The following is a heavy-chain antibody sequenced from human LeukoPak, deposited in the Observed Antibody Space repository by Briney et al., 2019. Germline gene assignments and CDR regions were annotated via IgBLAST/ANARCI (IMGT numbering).Heavy chain of an antibody. V-gene: IGHV3-72*01. J-gene: IGHJ6*03. Sequence: PGGSLRLSCAASGFTFSDHYMDWVRQAPGKGLEWVGRIRNKANSYSTEDAASVKGRFTISRDDLKNSLYLQMNSLKTEDTAVYYCARGAYYYDSSAYYPVYYYYMDVWGTGTTVTVSS. D-gene: IGHD3-22*01. CDR2: IRNKANSYST. CDR1: GFTFSDHY. CDR3: ARGAYYYDSSAYYPVYYYYMDV.